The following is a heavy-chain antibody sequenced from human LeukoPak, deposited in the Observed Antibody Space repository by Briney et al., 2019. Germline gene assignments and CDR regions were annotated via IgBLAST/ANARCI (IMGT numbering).Heavy chain of an antibody. CDR2: IYYSGST. Sequence: PSETLSLTCTVSGDSISGSRYYWAWIRQPPGKGLEWIGSIYYSGSTYYNPSLKSRVTISVDTSKNQFSLKLSSVTAADTAVYYCARPAMEGYYYYYMDVWGKGTTVTISS. V-gene: IGHV4-39*01. J-gene: IGHJ6*03. CDR1: GDSISGSRYY. CDR3: ARPAMEGYYYYYMDV. D-gene: IGHD5-18*01.